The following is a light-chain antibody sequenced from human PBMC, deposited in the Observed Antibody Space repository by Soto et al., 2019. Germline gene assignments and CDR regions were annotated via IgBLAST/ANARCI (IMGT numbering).Light chain of an antibody. CDR2: GAS. CDR3: HQYDSSPPT. CDR1: QSVSSSY. J-gene: IGKJ4*01. Sequence: EIVLTQSPGTLSLSPGERATLSCRASQSVSSSYLAWYQQKPGQAPRLLIYGASSRATGIPDRFSGGGSGTDFTLTISRLEPEDFAVYYCHQYDSSPPTFGGGTKVEIK. V-gene: IGKV3-20*01.